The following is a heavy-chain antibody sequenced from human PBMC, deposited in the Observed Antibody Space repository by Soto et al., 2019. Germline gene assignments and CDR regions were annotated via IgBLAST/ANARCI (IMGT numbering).Heavy chain of an antibody. CDR2: VFPLLAMV. J-gene: IGHJ4*02. D-gene: IGHD1-26*01. V-gene: IGHV1-69*04. CDR1: GGDLRNSG. Sequence: QVHLVQSGAEMKKPGSSVKVSCKVSGGDLRNSGLSWVRQAPGQGLEWMGGVFPLLAMVDYSQKFQGRVTITADESTTTAYMYLGSLRSEDTAVYYCAKEAGAGFKSWGQGTLVIVSS. CDR3: AKEAGAGFKS.